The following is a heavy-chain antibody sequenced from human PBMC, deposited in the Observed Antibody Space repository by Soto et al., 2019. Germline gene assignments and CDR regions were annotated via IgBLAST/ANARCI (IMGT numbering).Heavy chain of an antibody. D-gene: IGHD2-2*01. CDR1: GGSFSGYY. CDR2: INHSGST. Sequence: QVQLQQWGAGLLKPSETLSLTCAVYGGSFSGYYWSWIRQPPGKGLEWIGEINHSGSTNYNPSRTSRVTISVDTTKNQFSLKLSSVTAADTAVYYCARGGVIPDCSSTSCYEDYWGQGTLVTVSS. V-gene: IGHV4-34*01. CDR3: ARGGVIPDCSSTSCYEDY. J-gene: IGHJ4*02.